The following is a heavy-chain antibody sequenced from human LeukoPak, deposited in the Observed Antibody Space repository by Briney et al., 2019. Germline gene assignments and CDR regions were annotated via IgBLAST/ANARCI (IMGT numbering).Heavy chain of an antibody. CDR2: INHSGST. CDR3: ARGRYVGLIDY. Sequence: PSETLSLTCAVYGGSFSGYYWSWIRQPPGKGLEWIGEINHSGSTNYNPSLKSRVTISVDTSKNQFSLELSSVTAADTAVYYCARGRYVGLIDYWGQGTLVTVSS. V-gene: IGHV4-34*01. D-gene: IGHD1-14*01. CDR1: GGSFSGYY. J-gene: IGHJ4*02.